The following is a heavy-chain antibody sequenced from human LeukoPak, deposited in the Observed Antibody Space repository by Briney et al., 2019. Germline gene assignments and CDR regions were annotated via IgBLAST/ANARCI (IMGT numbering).Heavy chain of an antibody. V-gene: IGHV1-18*01. CDR1: GYTFTSYG. CDR2: ISAYNGNT. Sequence: GASVKVSCKASGYTFTSYGISWVRQAPGQGLEWMGWISAYNGNTNYAQKLQGRVTMTTDTSTSTAYMELRSLRSDDTAVYYCARVTMVRGVTAYYYYGMDVWGQGTTVTVPS. CDR3: ARVTMVRGVTAYYYYGMDV. J-gene: IGHJ6*02. D-gene: IGHD3-10*01.